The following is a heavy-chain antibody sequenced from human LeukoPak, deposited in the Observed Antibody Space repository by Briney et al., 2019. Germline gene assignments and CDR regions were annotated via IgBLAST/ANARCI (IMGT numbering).Heavy chain of an antibody. Sequence: GGSLRLSCVASGFTVSSNYMSWVRQAPGKGLEWVAVIYSAGNTYYADSVKGRFTISRHNSENTLYLHMNSLRVEDTAVYFCTRGGTPGYSSGRIDYWGQGTLVTVSS. J-gene: IGHJ4*02. CDR1: GFTVSSNY. D-gene: IGHD6-19*01. CDR2: IYSAGNT. V-gene: IGHV3-53*04. CDR3: TRGGTPGYSSGRIDY.